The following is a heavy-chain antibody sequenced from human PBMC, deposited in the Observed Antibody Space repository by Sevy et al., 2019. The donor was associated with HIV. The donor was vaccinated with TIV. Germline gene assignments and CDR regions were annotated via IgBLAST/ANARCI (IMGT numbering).Heavy chain of an antibody. J-gene: IGHJ4*02. Sequence: GGSLRLSCVASGFTFSNYGTHWVRQAPGKGLEWVAITSYNEGGENYADSVKGRFTISRDNSKNTLYLQMNGLRAEDTAVYYCAKGGGGTCYSQIDKWGQGTLVTVSS. CDR1: GFTFSNYG. V-gene: IGHV3-30*18. CDR2: TSYNEGGE. D-gene: IGHD2-15*01. CDR3: AKGGGGTCYSQIDK.